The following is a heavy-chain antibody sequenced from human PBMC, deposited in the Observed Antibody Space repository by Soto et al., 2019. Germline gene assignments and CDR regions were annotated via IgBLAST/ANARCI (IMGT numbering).Heavy chain of an antibody. J-gene: IGHJ4*02. V-gene: IGHV3-23*01. CDR3: APMESSGWYGGFDY. D-gene: IGHD6-19*01. CDR2: ISGSGGST. Sequence: GGSLRLSCAASGFTFSSYAMSWVRQAPGKGLEWVSAISGSGGSTYYADSVKGRFTISRDNSKNTLYLQMNSLRAEDTAVYYCAPMESSGWYGGFDYWGQGTLVTVSS. CDR1: GFTFSSYA.